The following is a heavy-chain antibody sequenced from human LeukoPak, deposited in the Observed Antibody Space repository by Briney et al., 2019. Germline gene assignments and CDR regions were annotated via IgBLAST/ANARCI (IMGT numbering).Heavy chain of an antibody. J-gene: IGHJ3*01. D-gene: IGHD3-9*01. V-gene: IGHV3-30*03. CDR1: GFTFSSFG. CDR2: ISYSGSNK. Sequence: PGRSLRLSCAASGFTFSSFGMHWVRQAPGKGLEWVAVISYSGSNKYYADSVKGRFIISRDNSKNTLFLQMNGLRGDDTAVYYCVRGFDGTNAFDLWGQGTMVTVSS. CDR3: VRGFDGTNAFDL.